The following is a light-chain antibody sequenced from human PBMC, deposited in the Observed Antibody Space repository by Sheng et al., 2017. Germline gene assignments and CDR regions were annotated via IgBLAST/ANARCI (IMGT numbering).Light chain of an antibody. CDR2: KAS. CDR3: QQYNSYSRT. V-gene: IGKV1-5*03. CDR1: QSISSW. Sequence: DIQMTQSPSTLSASVGDRVTITCRASQSISSWLAWYQQKPGKAPKLLIYKASSLESGVPSRFSGSGSGTEFTLTISSLQPDDFATYYCQQYNSYSRTFGQGTKGGN. J-gene: IGKJ1*01.